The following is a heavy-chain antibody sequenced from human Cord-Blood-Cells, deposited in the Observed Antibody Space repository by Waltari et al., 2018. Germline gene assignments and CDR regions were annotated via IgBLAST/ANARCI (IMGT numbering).Heavy chain of an antibody. V-gene: IGHV2-5*01. CDR3: AHAVVPAAVDAFDI. J-gene: IGHJ3*02. CDR1: GLSLSNSGVG. Sequence: QISREGSGPTLVKPVETLTLTYTFSGLSLSNSGVGVGWIRQPPGKALDWLALIYWNDDKRYSPSLKSRLTITKDTSKNQVVLTMTNMDPVDTSTDYCAHAVVPAAVDAFDIWGQGTMVTVSS. D-gene: IGHD2-2*01. CDR2: IYWNDDK.